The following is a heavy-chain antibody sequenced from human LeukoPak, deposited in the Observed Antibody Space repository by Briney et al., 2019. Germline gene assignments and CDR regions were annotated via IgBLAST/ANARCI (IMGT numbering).Heavy chain of an antibody. D-gene: IGHD6-13*01. CDR1: GGSISSSSYY. CDR3: ARYSSIAAAGTSDY. CDR2: IYYSGST. V-gene: IGHV4-39*01. J-gene: IGHJ4*02. Sequence: SETLSLTCTVSGGSISSSSYYWGWIRQPPGKGLEWIGSIYYSGSTYYNPSLKSRVTISVGTSKNQFSLKLSSVTAADTAVYYCARYSSIAAAGTSDYWGQGTLVTVSS.